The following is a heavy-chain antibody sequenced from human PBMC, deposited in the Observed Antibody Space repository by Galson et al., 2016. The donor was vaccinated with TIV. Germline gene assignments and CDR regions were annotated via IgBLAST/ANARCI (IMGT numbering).Heavy chain of an antibody. D-gene: IGHD6-13*01. CDR1: GLLVSDSY. Sequence: SLRLSCAASGLLVSDSYMSWVRQPPGEGLEWVSIIYPSGASYYPESTESVKGRFTISRDNAKNSLYLQMNSLRAEDTAIYYCATAIAAAGTFDHWGQGTLVTVSS. CDR2: IYPSGAS. J-gene: IGHJ4*02. CDR3: ATAIAAAGTFDH. V-gene: IGHV3-53*01.